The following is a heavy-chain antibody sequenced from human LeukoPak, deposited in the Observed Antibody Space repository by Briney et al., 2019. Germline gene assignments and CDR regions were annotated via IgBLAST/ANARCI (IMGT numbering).Heavy chain of an antibody. V-gene: IGHV3-23*01. CDR3: ATNKGDV. CDR1: GFIFRNYA. D-gene: IGHD1/OR15-1a*01. Sequence: GGSLRVSCAASGFIFRNYAMSWVRQAPGKGLEWVSAISGSGDTTYYADSVKGRFTISRDNSKNTLSVQMNSLRAEDTAVYYCATNKGDVWSRGTTVTVSS. CDR2: ISGSGDTT. J-gene: IGHJ6*04.